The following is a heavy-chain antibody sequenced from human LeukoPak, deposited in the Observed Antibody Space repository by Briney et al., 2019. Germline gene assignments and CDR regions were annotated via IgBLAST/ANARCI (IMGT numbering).Heavy chain of an antibody. D-gene: IGHD3-10*01. CDR1: GFTSSSYE. V-gene: IGHV3-48*03. J-gene: IGHJ5*02. CDR2: ISSTGSTI. CDR3: ARELPYYYGSGIGEAWFDP. Sequence: GGSLRLSCAASGFTSSSYEMNWVRQAPGKGLGWVSYISSTGSTIYYADSVKGRFTISRDNAKNSLYLQMNSLRVEDTAVYYCARELPYYYGSGIGEAWFDPWGQGTLVTVSS.